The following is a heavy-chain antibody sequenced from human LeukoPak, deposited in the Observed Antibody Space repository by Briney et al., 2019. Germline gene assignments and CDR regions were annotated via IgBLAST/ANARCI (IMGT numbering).Heavy chain of an antibody. CDR1: GGSISSSNW. CDR2: IYHSGST. CDR3: AKSNGYGLIDI. J-gene: IGHJ3*02. Sequence: SGTLSLTCAVSGGSISSSNWWSWVRQPPGKGLEWIGEIYHSGSTNYNPSLKSRVTISVDKSKNQFSLRLNSVTAADTAVYYCAKSNGYGLIDIWGQGTMVTVSS. D-gene: IGHD3-10*01. V-gene: IGHV4-4*02.